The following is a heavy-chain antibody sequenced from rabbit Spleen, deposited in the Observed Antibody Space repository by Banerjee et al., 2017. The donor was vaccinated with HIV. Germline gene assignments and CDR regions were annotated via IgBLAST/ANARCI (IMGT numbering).Heavy chain of an antibody. CDR2: IYGGSSGNT. J-gene: IGHJ4*01. CDR1: GFTITNHY. CDR3: ARGAWNNRWALNL. D-gene: IGHD5-1*01. V-gene: IGHV1S40*01. Sequence: QSLEESGGDLVKPGASLTLTCTASGFTITNHYMCWVRQAPGKGLEWIACIYGGSSGNTWYASWAKGRFTISKTSSTTVTLQMTSLTAADTATYFCARGAWNNRWALNLWGPGTLVTVS.